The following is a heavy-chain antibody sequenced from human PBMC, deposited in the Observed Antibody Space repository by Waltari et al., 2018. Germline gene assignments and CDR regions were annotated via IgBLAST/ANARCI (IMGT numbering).Heavy chain of an antibody. CDR1: GGSISSHY. D-gene: IGHD6-6*01. J-gene: IGHJ6*03. CDR2: FSYSGST. V-gene: IGHV4-59*11. CDR3: ARTLKHHRPEYSSSLRNSGVYYYYYMDV. Sequence: QVQLQESGPGLVKPSETLSLTCPVSGGSISSHYWLLLRQPQGKGMEGCGYFSYSGSTNYTPSLKSRFTISVDTSKNQFSLKLSSVTAADTAVYYCARTLKHHRPEYSSSLRNSGVYYYYYMDVWGKGTTVTVSS.